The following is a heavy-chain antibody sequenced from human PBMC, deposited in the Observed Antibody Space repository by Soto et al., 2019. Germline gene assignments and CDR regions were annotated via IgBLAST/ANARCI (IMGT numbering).Heavy chain of an antibody. CDR1: GGSISSYY. V-gene: IGHV4-59*01. CDR3: ARATYYYDSSGYYHRFDY. Sequence: SETLSLTCTVSGGSISSYYWGWIRQPPGKGLEWIGYIYYSGSTNYNPSLKSRVTISKDTSKNQVVLTMTNMDPVDTATYYCARATYYYDSSGYYHRFDYWGQGTLVTVSS. J-gene: IGHJ4*02. CDR2: IYYSGST. D-gene: IGHD3-22*01.